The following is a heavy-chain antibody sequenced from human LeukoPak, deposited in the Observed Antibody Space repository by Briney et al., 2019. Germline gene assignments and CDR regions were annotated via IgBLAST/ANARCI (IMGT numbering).Heavy chain of an antibody. CDR3: ARESSYSPDY. J-gene: IGHJ4*02. CDR1: GFTFSSYG. D-gene: IGHD1-26*01. CDR2: IRYDGKIK. V-gene: IGHV3-30*02. Sequence: PGGSLRLSCAASGFTFSSYGMHWLRQAPGKGLYWVAFIRYDGKIKYYADTVKGRFTISRDNSKNTLYLQMSSLRAEDTAVYYCARESSYSPDYWGQGTLVTVSS.